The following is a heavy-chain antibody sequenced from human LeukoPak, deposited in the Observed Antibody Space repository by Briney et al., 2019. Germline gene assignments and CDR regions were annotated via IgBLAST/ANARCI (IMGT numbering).Heavy chain of an antibody. CDR2: IIPIFGTA. J-gene: IGHJ4*02. Sequence: ASVKVSCKASGYTFTSYGISWVRQAPGQGLEWMGGIIPIFGTANYAQKFQGRVTITADKSTSTAYMELSSLRSEDTAVYYCARAYPYYYDSSGVPDKQRFDYWGQGTLVTVSS. CDR1: GYTFTSYG. D-gene: IGHD3-22*01. V-gene: IGHV1-69*06. CDR3: ARAYPYYYDSSGVPDKQRFDY.